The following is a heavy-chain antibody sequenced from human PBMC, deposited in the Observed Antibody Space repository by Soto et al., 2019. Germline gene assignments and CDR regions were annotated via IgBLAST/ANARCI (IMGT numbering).Heavy chain of an antibody. CDR1: GFTFNTFE. CDR3: VKGGWLDF. CDR2: ISDDSSRT. D-gene: IGHD3-16*01. Sequence: GGSLRLSCAASGFTFNTFEMSWVRQAPGRGLEWVSFISDDSSRTYYADAVKGRFTISRDNSKYTPYLQMNSLTAEDTAVYACVKGGWLDFWGQGTLVTVSS. J-gene: IGHJ5*01. V-gene: IGHV3-23*01.